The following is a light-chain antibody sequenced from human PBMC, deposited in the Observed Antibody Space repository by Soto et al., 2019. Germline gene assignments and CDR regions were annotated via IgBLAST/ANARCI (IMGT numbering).Light chain of an antibody. J-gene: IGLJ1*01. V-gene: IGLV2-14*01. CDR1: SSDVGGYND. Sequence: SVLTQPASVSGSPGQSITISCTGSSSDVGGYNDVSWYQHHPGKAPKLMIYEVSNRPSGVSNRFSGSKSGNTASLTISGLQAADEAEYYCSSYTTSNTLVFGTGTKVTVL. CDR2: EVS. CDR3: SSYTTSNTLV.